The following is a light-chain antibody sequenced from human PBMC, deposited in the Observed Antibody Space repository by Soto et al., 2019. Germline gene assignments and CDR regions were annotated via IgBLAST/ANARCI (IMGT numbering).Light chain of an antibody. CDR1: QRITSW. CDR2: KAS. Sequence: DIQMTQSPSTLSASVGDRVTITCRASQRITSWLAWYQQKPGKAPKLLIYKASSLESGVPSRFSGRGSGTEFTLTISSLQPADFAAYYCQQYHNSPWTFGQGTKVEIK. CDR3: QQYHNSPWT. J-gene: IGKJ1*01. V-gene: IGKV1-5*03.